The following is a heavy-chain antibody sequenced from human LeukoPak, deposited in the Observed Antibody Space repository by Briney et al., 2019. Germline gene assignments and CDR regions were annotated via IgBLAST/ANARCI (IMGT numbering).Heavy chain of an antibody. V-gene: IGHV1-24*01. D-gene: IGHD1-1*01. J-gene: IGHJ2*01. Sequence: AASVKVFCKVSGYTLTELSMHWVRQAPGKGLEWMGGFDPEDGETIYAQKFQGRVTMTEDTSTDTAYMELSSLRSEDTAVYYCAPMGGTTYWYFDLWGRGTLVTVSS. CDR2: FDPEDGET. CDR1: GYTLTELS. CDR3: APMGGTTYWYFDL.